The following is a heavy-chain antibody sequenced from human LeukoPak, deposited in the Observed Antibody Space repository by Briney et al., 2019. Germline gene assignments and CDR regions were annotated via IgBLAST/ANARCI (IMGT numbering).Heavy chain of an antibody. Sequence: SETLSLTCTVSGGSISSSSYYWGWIRQPPGKGLEWIGSIYYSGSTYYNPSLKSRVTISVDTSKNQFSLKLSSVTAADTAVYYCARDSLYGDYGVRAFDTWGQGTMVTVSS. D-gene: IGHD4-17*01. CDR1: GGSISSSSYY. CDR2: IYYSGST. CDR3: ARDSLYGDYGVRAFDT. V-gene: IGHV4-39*07. J-gene: IGHJ3*02.